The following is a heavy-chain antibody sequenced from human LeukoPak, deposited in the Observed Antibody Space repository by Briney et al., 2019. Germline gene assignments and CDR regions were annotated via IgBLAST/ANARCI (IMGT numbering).Heavy chain of an antibody. Sequence: GGSLRLSCAASGFTFGDYYMTWIRQAPGKGLEWVANMNDNGREKKYADSVKGRFTISRDNADNSLYLQMNSLRVEDTAVYYCARDPSWGALDYWGQGTLVTVSS. CDR3: ARDPSWGALDY. V-gene: IGHV3-7*01. CDR2: MNDNGREK. J-gene: IGHJ4*02. CDR1: GFTFGDYY. D-gene: IGHD2-2*01.